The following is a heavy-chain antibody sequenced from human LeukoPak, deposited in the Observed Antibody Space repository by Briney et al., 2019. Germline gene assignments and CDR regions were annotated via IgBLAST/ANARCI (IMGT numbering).Heavy chain of an antibody. CDR2: IYTGGDT. CDR3: ARAGIAAEVGYFDY. J-gene: IGHJ4*02. Sequence: GGSLRLSCAASGFTVRSNYMSWVRQAPGKGLEWVSVIYTGGDTYYADSVKGRFTISRDNAKNSLYLQMNSLRAEDTAVYYCARAGIAAEVGYFDYWGQGTLVTVSS. V-gene: IGHV3-66*01. CDR1: GFTVRSNY. D-gene: IGHD6-25*01.